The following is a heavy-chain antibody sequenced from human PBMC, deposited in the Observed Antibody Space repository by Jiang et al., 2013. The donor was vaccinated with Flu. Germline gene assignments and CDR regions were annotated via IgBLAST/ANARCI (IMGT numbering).Heavy chain of an antibody. CDR2: IIPIVGTA. Sequence: SVKVSCKPSGGTFSHYAISWVRQAPGQGLEWMGGIIPIVGTAKYAQKFQGRVTISAHESTRTADIELSSLTSDDTAVYYCARGSQAADYYYGMDVWGQGTTVTVS. CDR1: GGTFSHYA. V-gene: IGHV1-69*01. D-gene: IGHD6-13*01. J-gene: IGHJ6*02. CDR3: ARGSQAADYYYGMDV.